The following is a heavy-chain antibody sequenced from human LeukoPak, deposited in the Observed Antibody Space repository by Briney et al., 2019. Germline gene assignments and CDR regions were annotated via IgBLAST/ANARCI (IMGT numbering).Heavy chain of an antibody. J-gene: IGHJ5*02. CDR1: GFTVSSNY. CDR2: IYSGGST. V-gene: IGHV3-53*01. D-gene: IGHD3-16*02. Sequence: GGSLRLSCAASGFTVSSNYMSWVRQAPGKGLGWVSVIYSGGSTYYADSVKGRFTISRDNSKNTLYLQMNSLRAEDTAVYYCARDRELSWFDPWGQGTLVTVSS. CDR3: ARDRELSWFDP.